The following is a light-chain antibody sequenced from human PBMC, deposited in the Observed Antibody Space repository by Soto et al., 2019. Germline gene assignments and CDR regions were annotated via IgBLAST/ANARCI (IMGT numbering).Light chain of an antibody. Sequence: EIVLTQSPGTLSFSPGERATLSCTASQSVSSSYLAWYRQKPGQAPRLLIYGASSRATGIPDRFSGSGSGTDFTLTISRLEPEDFAVYYCQQYGSSPWTFGQGTKVDIK. CDR3: QQYGSSPWT. J-gene: IGKJ1*01. CDR2: GAS. CDR1: QSVSSSY. V-gene: IGKV3-20*01.